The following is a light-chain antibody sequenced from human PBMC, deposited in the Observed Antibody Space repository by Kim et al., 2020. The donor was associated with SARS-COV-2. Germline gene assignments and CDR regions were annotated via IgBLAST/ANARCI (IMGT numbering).Light chain of an antibody. CDR1: QSVFTY. J-gene: IGKJ2*01. V-gene: IGKV1-39*01. CDR2: SAS. CDR3: QHSHSPPDI. Sequence: SASVGDRVTITCRASQSVFTYLNWYQQKPGKAPNLLISSASNLQSGVPPRFSGSGSGTDFTLTISSLQPEDIAYYYCQHSHSPPDIFAQGTKLEIK.